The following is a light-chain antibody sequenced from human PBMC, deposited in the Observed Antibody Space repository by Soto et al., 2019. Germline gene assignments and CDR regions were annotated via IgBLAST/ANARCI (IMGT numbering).Light chain of an antibody. CDR2: GAS. CDR1: QSVSTY. CDR3: QQYNNWPSWT. J-gene: IGKJ1*01. V-gene: IGKV3-15*01. Sequence: EKVLTQSPATLSMSPGERATLSCRASQSVSTYLAWYQQKPGQGPRLLIYGASTRATGIPARFSGSGSGTEFTLTISSLQSEDVEVYYCQQYNNWPSWTFGQGTKVEIK.